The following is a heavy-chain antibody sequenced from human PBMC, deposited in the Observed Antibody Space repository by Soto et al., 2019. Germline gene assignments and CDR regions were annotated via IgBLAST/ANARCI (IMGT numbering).Heavy chain of an antibody. D-gene: IGHD2-2*01. Sequence: HVQLVQSGGELKKPGASVKVSCNTSGYTFNTYFISWVRQAPGQGREWMGWISPYNGNTKYVEKFQGRVTMTTDTFTRTAYIELRNLRFDDTDVYYCARDTSNSFDYWGQGTLVTVSS. CDR3: ARDTSNSFDY. CDR2: ISPYNGNT. CDR1: GYTFNTYF. J-gene: IGHJ4*02. V-gene: IGHV1-18*01.